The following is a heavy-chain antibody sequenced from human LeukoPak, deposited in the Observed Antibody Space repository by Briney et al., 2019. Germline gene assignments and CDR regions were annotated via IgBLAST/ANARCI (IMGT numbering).Heavy chain of an antibody. CDR2: TRYDGSIQ. Sequence: GGSLRLSCAVSGFIFSSYGMHWVRQAPGKGLEWVAFTRYDGSIQYYADSVKGRFTISRDISKNTLYVQMNSLRTEDMAVYYCARGQAYYYDSSGLTFDYWGQGTLVIVSS. D-gene: IGHD3-22*01. CDR1: GFIFSSYG. J-gene: IGHJ4*02. CDR3: ARGQAYYYDSSGLTFDY. V-gene: IGHV3-30*02.